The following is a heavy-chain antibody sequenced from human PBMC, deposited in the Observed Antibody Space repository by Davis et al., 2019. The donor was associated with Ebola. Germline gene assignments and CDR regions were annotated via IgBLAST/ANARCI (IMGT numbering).Heavy chain of an antibody. CDR2: IRSKANSYAT. CDR1: GFTFSGSA. V-gene: IGHV3-73*01. D-gene: IGHD1-26*01. CDR3: SGSYSGSYLPYDY. Sequence: GESLKISCAASGFTFSGSAMHWVRQASGKGLEWVGRIRSKANSYATAYAASVKGRFTISRDDSKNTAYLQMNSLKTEDAAVYYCSGSYSGSYLPYDYWGQGTLVTVSS. J-gene: IGHJ4*02.